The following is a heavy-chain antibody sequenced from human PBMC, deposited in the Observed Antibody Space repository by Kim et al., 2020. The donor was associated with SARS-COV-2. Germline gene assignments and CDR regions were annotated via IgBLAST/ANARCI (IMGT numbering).Heavy chain of an antibody. J-gene: IGHJ4*02. CDR3: ARGGYSSSWYGGSFDY. CDR1: GYTFTSYA. Sequence: ASVKVSCKASGYTFTSYAMHWVRQAPGQRLEWMGWINAGNGNTKYSQKFQGRVTITRDTSASTAYMELSSLRSEDTAVYYCARGGYSSSWYGGSFDYWGQGTLVTVSS. V-gene: IGHV1-3*01. D-gene: IGHD6-13*01. CDR2: INAGNGNT.